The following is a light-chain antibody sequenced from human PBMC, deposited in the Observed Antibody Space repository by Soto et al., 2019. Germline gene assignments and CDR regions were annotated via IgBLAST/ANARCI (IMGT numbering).Light chain of an antibody. V-gene: IGKV1-27*01. CDR3: QKYNSAPWT. Sequence: DIQMTQSPSSLSASVGDRVTITCRASQGIGNNLAWFQQKPGKVPELLIYLATTLQSGVPSRFSGSGSGTDFTLTISSLQPEDVATYYCQKYNSAPWTFGQGTRVEI. CDR1: QGIGNN. CDR2: LAT. J-gene: IGKJ1*01.